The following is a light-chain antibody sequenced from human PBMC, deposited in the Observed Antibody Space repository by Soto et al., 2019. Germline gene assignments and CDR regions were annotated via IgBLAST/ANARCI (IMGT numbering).Light chain of an antibody. Sequence: QSVLTQPPSASASLGASVTLTCTLSSGHSNYKADWYQQRPGKGPRFVMRVGTGGIVGSKGDGIPDRFSVLGSGLNRDLTIKNIQEEDKSDYHCGADHGSGSTWVFGGGTKLTVL. J-gene: IGLJ2*01. CDR1: SGHSNYK. CDR3: GADHGSGSTWV. CDR2: VGTGGIVG. V-gene: IGLV9-49*01.